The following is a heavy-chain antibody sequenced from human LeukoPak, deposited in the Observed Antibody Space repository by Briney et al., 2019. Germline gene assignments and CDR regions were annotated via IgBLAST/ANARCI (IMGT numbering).Heavy chain of an antibody. D-gene: IGHD3-10*01. CDR3: AYAAGSYYINDAFDI. CDR1: GFTFSSYG. CDR2: ISSSSSYI. V-gene: IGHV3-21*01. J-gene: IGHJ3*02. Sequence: GGSLRLSCAASGFTFSSYGMNWVRQAPGKGLEWVSSISSSSSYIYYADSVKGRFTISRDNAKNSLYLQMNSLRAEDTAVYYCAYAAGSYYINDAFDIWGQGTMVTVSS.